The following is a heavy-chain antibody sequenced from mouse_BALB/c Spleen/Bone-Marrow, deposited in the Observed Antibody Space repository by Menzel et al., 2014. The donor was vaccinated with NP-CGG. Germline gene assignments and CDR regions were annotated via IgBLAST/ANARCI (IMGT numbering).Heavy chain of an antibody. J-gene: IGHJ3*01. CDR1: GFTFSSYW. CDR3: TGYHNYAY. Sequence: EVKLEESGGGLVQPGGSMKLSCLASGFTFSSYWMSWVRQSPEKGLEWVAEIRLKSDNYATHYAESVKGKFTISRDDSKSRLYLQMNSLRAEDTGIYYCTGYHNYAYWGQGTLVTVSA. V-gene: IGHV6-3*03. CDR2: IRLKSDNYAT. D-gene: IGHD2-4*01.